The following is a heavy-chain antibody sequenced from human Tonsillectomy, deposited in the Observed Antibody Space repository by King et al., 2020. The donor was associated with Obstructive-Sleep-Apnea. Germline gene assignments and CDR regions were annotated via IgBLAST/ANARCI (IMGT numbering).Heavy chain of an antibody. D-gene: IGHD3-3*01. CDR1: GNTFSNYA. V-gene: IGHV1-69*04. CDR3: PWGRTIFEVIRSGHPYYFDY. J-gene: IGHJ4*02. CDR2: IIPILVIA. Sequence: QLVQSGADVKKPGSSVRVSCKASGNTFSNYAINWVRQAPGQGLEWMGGIIPILVIAKYAQKFEGRVTLTADKSTSTAYMELSSLRSEDTAVYYCPWGRTIFEVIRSGHPYYFDYWGQGTLVTVSS.